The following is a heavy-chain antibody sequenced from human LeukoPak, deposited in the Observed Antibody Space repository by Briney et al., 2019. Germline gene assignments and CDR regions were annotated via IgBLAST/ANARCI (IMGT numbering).Heavy chain of an antibody. CDR2: IYWNDDK. Sequence: SGPTLVKPTQTLTLTCTFSGFSLSTSGVGVGWIRQPPVEALEWLALIYWNDDKRYSPSLKSRLTITKDTSKNQVVLTMTNMDPVDTATYYCAHRPIAAAGIGFDYWGQGTLVTVSS. CDR3: AHRPIAAAGIGFDY. V-gene: IGHV2-5*01. J-gene: IGHJ4*02. CDR1: GFSLSTSGVG. D-gene: IGHD6-13*01.